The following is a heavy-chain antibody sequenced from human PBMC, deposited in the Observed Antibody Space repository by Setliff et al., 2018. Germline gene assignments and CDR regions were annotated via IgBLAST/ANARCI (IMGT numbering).Heavy chain of an antibody. Sequence: PGGSLRLSCTASGFTFGDYAMSWVRQAPGKGLEWVGFIRSKAYGGTTEYAASVKGRFTISRDDSKSIAYLQMNSLKTEDTAVYYCTREVTAKQVARLIFLRDYYYMDVWGKGTTVTVSS. D-gene: IGHD3-16*01. CDR3: TREVTAKQVARLIFLRDYYYMDV. V-gene: IGHV3-49*04. CDR2: IRSKAYGGTT. CDR1: GFTFGDYA. J-gene: IGHJ6*03.